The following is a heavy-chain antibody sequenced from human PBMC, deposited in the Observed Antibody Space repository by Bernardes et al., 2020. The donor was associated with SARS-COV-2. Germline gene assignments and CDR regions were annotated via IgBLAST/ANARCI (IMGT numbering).Heavy chain of an antibody. CDR2: ITVYNGTT. J-gene: IGHJ3*02. CDR3: ARCYYGSGNIRDI. D-gene: IGHD3-10*01. CDR1: GYTFTSYG. V-gene: IGHV1-18*01. Sequence: ASVKVSCEASGYTFTSYGVSWVRQAPGQGLEWMGWITVYNGTTTYAQKFQDRVIMTADTSTSTAYMELRSLRSDDTAVYYCARCYYGSGNIRDIWGQGTMLTISS.